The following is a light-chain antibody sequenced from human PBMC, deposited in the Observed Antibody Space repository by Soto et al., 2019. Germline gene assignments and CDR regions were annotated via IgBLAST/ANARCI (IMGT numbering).Light chain of an antibody. Sequence: EIVLTQSPGTLSLYSVERAALSCRASQSVISSYLAWYQQKPAQAPRRICYGAWSRATGSPARISDSRYWEEFTPTINGPPSEDCAIYYCQRYNNWPLTFGGGT. CDR3: QRYNNWPLT. J-gene: IGKJ4*01. V-gene: IGKV3-15*01. CDR1: QSVISSY. CDR2: GAW.